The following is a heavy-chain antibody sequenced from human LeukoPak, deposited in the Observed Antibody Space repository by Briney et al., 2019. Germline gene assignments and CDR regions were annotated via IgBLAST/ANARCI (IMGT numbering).Heavy chain of an antibody. CDR2: ISHSGST. D-gene: IGHD2-2*01. Sequence: TSETLSLTCTVSGGSISTGGYYWSWIRQPPGKGLEWIGYISHSGSTYYTPSLESRVTISVDRSKNQFSLKLSSVTAADTAVYYCASDLGHCSSTSCRYFDPWGQGTLVTVSS. J-gene: IGHJ5*02. CDR3: ASDLGHCSSTSCRYFDP. V-gene: IGHV4-30-2*01. CDR1: GGSISTGGYY.